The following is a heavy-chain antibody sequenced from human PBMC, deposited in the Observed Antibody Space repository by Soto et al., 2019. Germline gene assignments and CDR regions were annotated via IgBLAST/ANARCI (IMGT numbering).Heavy chain of an antibody. J-gene: IGHJ4*02. CDR1: GFTFSSYA. D-gene: IGHD5-18*01. V-gene: IGHV3-23*01. CDR2: ISGSGGST. Sequence: GGSLRLSCAASGFTFSSYAMSWVRQAPGKGLEWVSAISGSGGSTYYADSVKGRFTISRDNSKNTLYLQMNSLRAEDTAVYYCAKVRGYSYGNGPSYFDYWGQGTLVTVSS. CDR3: AKVRGYSYGNGPSYFDY.